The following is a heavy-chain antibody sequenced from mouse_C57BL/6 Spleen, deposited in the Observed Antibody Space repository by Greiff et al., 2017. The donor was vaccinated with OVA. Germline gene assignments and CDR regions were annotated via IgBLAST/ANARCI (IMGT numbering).Heavy chain of an antibody. CDR3: AMVVWYGSGYSFWDY. V-gene: IGHV1-74*01. CDR1: GYTFTSYW. Sequence: QVQLQQPGAELVKPGASVKVSCKASGYTFTSYWMHWVKQRPGQGLEWIGRIHPSDSDTNYNQKFKGKATLTVDKSYSTAYMQRSSLTSEDSAVYYCAMVVWYGSGYSFWDYGGQGTTLTASS. CDR2: IHPSDSDT. J-gene: IGHJ2*01. D-gene: IGHD1-1*01.